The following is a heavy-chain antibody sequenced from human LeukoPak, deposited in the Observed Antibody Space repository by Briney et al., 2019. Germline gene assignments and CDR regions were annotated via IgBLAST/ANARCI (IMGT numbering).Heavy chain of an antibody. CDR3: GRGTDAYKLGNI. CDR2: SHPSGST. Sequence: SETLSLTCAVFGGSLSGYYWSWVRQPPGKGLEWIGESHPSGSTYFNPSLGSRVTISLDTSKNQVSLNLSAVTAADTAVYYCGRGTDAYKLGNIWGQGTLVTVSS. J-gene: IGHJ4*02. V-gene: IGHV4-34*01. CDR1: GGSLSGYY. D-gene: IGHD5-24*01.